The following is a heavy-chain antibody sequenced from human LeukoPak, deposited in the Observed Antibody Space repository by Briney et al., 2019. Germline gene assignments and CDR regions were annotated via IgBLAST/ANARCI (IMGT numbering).Heavy chain of an antibody. CDR1: GGSISSYY. Sequence: SETLSLTCTVSGGSISSYYWSWIRQPPGKGLEWIGYIYYSGSTNYNPSLKSRVTISVDTSKNQFTLKLNSVTAADTAVYYCARMEDFWSGSSAFDIWGQGTMVSVSS. J-gene: IGHJ3*02. V-gene: IGHV4-59*12. CDR2: IYYSGST. CDR3: ARMEDFWSGSSAFDI. D-gene: IGHD3-3*01.